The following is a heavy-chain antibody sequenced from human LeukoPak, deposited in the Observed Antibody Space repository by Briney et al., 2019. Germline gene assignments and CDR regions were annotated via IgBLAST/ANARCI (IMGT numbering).Heavy chain of an antibody. J-gene: IGHJ4*02. CDR1: GFTFSSYG. V-gene: IGHV3-33*06. CDR3: AKSVIGCGGDCYYFDY. CDR2: IWYDGSNK. D-gene: IGHD2-21*02. Sequence: PGGSLRLSCAASGFTFSSYGMHWVRQAPGKGLEWVAVIWYDGSNKYYADSVKGRFTIYRDNSKNKLYLQMNSLRAEDTAVYYCAKSVIGCGGDCYYFDYWGQGTLVTVSS.